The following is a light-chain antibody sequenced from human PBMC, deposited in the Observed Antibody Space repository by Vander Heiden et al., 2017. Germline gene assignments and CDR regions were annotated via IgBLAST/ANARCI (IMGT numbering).Light chain of an antibody. V-gene: IGKV3-20*01. J-gene: IGKJ2*01. CDR2: GAS. CDR3: QQYGSSPPYT. CDR1: QSVSSSY. Sequence: EIVLTQSPGTLSLSPGERATLSCRASQSVSSSYLAWYQQKPGQAPRLLIYGASSRATGIPDFTLTNSRLEPEDFAVYYCQQYGSSPPYTFGQGTKLEIK.